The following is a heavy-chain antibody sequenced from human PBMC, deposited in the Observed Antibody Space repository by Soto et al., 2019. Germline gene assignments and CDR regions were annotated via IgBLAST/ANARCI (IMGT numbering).Heavy chain of an antibody. V-gene: IGHV4-39*01. CDR2: IYYSGST. CDR3: ARPSGRITIFGVVIGPFDP. J-gene: IGHJ5*02. Sequence: SETLSLTCTVSVGSISSSSYYWGWVLQPPGKGLEWIGSIYYSGSTYYNPSLKSRVTISVDTSKNQFSLKLSPVTAADTAVYYCARPSGRITIFGVVIGPFDPWGQGTLVTVSS. D-gene: IGHD3-3*01. CDR1: VGSISSSSYY.